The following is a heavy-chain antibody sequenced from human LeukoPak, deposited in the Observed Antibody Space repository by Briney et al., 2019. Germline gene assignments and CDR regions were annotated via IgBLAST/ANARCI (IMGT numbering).Heavy chain of an antibody. CDR3: ARDWGAATTDEAGFGP. V-gene: IGHV1-2*02. D-gene: IGHD5-12*01. CDR2: INPNSGGT. Sequence: ASVKVSCKASGYTFTGYYMHWVRQAPGQGLEWMGWINPNSGGTNYAQKFQGRVTMTRDTSISTAYMELSRLRSDDTSVYYCARDWGAATTDEAGFGPWGQGTLVTVSS. J-gene: IGHJ5*02. CDR1: GYTFTGYY.